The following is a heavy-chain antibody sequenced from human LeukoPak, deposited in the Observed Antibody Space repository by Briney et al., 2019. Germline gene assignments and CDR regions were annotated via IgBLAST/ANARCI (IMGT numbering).Heavy chain of an antibody. CDR2: ISAYNGNT. Sequence: ASVKVSCKASGYTFTSYGISWVRQAPGQGLEWMGWISAYNGNTNYAQKLQGRVTMTTDTSTSTAYMELRSLRSDDTAVYYCASQSPTDYGSGSGYYFDYWGQGTLVTVSS. V-gene: IGHV1-18*01. CDR1: GYTFTSYG. J-gene: IGHJ4*02. D-gene: IGHD3-10*01. CDR3: ASQSPTDYGSGSGYYFDY.